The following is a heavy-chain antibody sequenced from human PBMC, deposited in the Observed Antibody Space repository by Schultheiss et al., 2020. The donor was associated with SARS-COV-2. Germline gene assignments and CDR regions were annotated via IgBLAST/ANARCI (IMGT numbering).Heavy chain of an antibody. CDR3: VSKQWLVIDY. CDR1: GFTFSSYW. Sequence: GGSLRLSCTASGFTFSSYWMHWVRQAPGKGLIWVSRFSSDGSSTAYADSVKGRFTISRDNSKNTLYLQMNSLRAEDTAVYYCVSKQWLVIDYWGQGTLVTVSS. V-gene: IGHV3-74*01. J-gene: IGHJ4*02. D-gene: IGHD6-19*01. CDR2: FSSDGSST.